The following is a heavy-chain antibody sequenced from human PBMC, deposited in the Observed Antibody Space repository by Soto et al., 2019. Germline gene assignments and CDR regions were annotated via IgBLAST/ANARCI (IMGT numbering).Heavy chain of an antibody. CDR1: GFTFDDYA. CDR3: TKARLWGGDGYNSYYYNAMDV. D-gene: IGHD3-16*01. Sequence: EMQLVESGGGLVQPGMSLRLSCAASGFTFDDYAMYWVRQVPGKGLEWVSGISWNSARIGYADSVKGRFTISRDNAKNSLYLQMNSLRPEDTALYYCTKARLWGGDGYNSYYYNAMDVWGLGTTVTVSS. J-gene: IGHJ6*02. V-gene: IGHV3-9*01. CDR2: ISWNSARI.